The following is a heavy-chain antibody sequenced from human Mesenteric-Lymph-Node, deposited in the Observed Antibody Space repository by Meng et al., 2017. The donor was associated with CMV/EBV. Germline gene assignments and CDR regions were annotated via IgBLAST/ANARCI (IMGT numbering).Heavy chain of an antibody. CDR1: GFTFSSYW. D-gene: IGHD1-14*01. CDR3: ANDRAGDFDY. CDR2: IISDGSST. V-gene: IGHV3-74*01. Sequence: GGSLRLSCAASGFTFSSYWMHWVRQAPGKGLVWVSRIISDGSSTSYADSVKGRFTISRDNSKNTLYLQMNSLRAEDTAVYYCANDRAGDFDYWGQGTLVTVSS. J-gene: IGHJ4*02.